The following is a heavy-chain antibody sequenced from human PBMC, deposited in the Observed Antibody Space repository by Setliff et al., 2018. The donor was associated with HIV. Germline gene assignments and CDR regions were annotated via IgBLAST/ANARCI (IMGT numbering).Heavy chain of an antibody. J-gene: IGHJ4*02. D-gene: IGHD3-10*01. CDR3: ARNDASGSYYRLDY. CDR1: GYTFTSYG. Sequence: SVKVSCKAFGYTFTSYGINWVRQAPGQGLEWMGGSMPIYGTPNYAQKFQGRITISTDASTSTAYMELNSLRSEDTAVYYCARNDASGSYYRLDYWGQGTLVTVSS. V-gene: IGHV1-69*05. CDR2: SMPIYGTP.